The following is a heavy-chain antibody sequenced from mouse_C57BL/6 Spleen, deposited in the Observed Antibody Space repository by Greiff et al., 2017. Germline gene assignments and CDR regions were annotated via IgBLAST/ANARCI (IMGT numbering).Heavy chain of an antibody. J-gene: IGHJ1*03. V-gene: IGHV1-80*01. CDR3: AREATVVPGFDV. Sequence: VKLQQSGAELVKPGASVKISCKASGYAFSSYWMNWVKQRPGKGLEWIGQIYPGDGYTNSNGKFKGQATLTADKSSSTAYMRLSSLTSEDSAVYVCAREATVVPGFDVWGTGTTVTVAS. CDR2: IYPGDGYT. D-gene: IGHD1-1*01. CDR1: GYAFSSYW.